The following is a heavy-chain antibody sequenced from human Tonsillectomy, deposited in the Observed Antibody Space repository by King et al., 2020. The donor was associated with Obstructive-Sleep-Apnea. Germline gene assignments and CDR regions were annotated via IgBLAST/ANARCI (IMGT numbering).Heavy chain of an antibody. V-gene: IGHV5-51*01. CDR1: GYTFTGYW. CDR2: IYPADSVT. Sequence: QLVQSGAEVKKPGESLRISCEGSGYTFTGYWIGWVRQMPGKGLEWMWIIYPADSVTRYSPSFQVQVTISADKSINTAYLQWNSLKTSDTAMYYCARHTQQLIPFDHWGRGTLVTVSS. D-gene: IGHD6-13*01. CDR3: ARHTQQLIPFDH. J-gene: IGHJ4*02.